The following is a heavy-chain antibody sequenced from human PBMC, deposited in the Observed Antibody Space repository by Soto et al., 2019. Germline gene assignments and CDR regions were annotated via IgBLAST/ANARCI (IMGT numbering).Heavy chain of an antibody. CDR2: INPGGGST. CDR1: GYTFTSYY. D-gene: IGHD2-15*01. V-gene: IGHV1-46*03. J-gene: IGHJ3*01. CDR3: ATYCSGGGCPPGPWN. Sequence: QVQLVQSGAEVKKPGASVKVSCKASGYTFTSYYMHWVRQAPGQGLEWMGIINPGGGSTSYAQKFQGRVTMTRDTSTSTNNMEVSSLRSEDTAVYYCATYCSGGGCPPGPWNWGQGTMVTVSS.